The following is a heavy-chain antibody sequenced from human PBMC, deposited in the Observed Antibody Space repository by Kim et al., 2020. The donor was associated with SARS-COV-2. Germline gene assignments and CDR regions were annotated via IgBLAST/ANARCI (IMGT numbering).Heavy chain of an antibody. CDR1: GFTFSSYS. J-gene: IGHJ6*02. CDR3: ARDRYYDSSGYYSHLYYYGMDV. V-gene: IGHV3-48*02. Sequence: GGSLRLSCAASGFTFSSYSMNWVRQAPGKGLEWVSYISSSSSTIYYADSVKGRFTISRDNAKNSLYLQMNSLRDEDTAVYYCARDRYYDSSGYYSHLYYYGMDVWGQGTTVTVSS. CDR2: ISSSSSTI. D-gene: IGHD3-22*01.